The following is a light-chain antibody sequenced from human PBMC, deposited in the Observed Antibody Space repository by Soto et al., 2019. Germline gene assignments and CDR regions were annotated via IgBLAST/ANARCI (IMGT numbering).Light chain of an antibody. V-gene: IGKV1-5*01. CDR3: QQYLSTSLT. J-gene: IGKJ4*01. CDR1: QTIFDR. CDR2: DAS. Sequence: DIQMTQSPSTLSASIGDRVTITCRASQTIFDRLAWYQQKPGKPPKVLIYDASTLEGGVPSRFSGSGSGTEFTLTISSLQPDDFAAYWCQQYLSTSLTFGGGTKMEI.